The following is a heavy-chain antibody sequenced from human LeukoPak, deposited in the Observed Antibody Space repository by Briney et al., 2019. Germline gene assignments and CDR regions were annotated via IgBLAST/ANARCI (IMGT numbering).Heavy chain of an antibody. D-gene: IGHD3-10*01. CDR1: GYTFTGYY. Sequence: ASVKVSCKASGYTFTGYYMHWVRQAPGQGLEWMGWINPNSGGTNYAQKFQGRVTMTRDTSISTAYMELSRLRSDDTAVYYCARDLRITMVRGSLGYWGQGTLVTVSS. CDR2: INPNSGGT. CDR3: ARDLRITMVRGSLGY. V-gene: IGHV1-2*02. J-gene: IGHJ4*02.